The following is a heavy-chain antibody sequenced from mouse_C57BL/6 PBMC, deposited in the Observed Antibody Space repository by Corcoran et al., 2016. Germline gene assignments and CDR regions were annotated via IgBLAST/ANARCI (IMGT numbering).Heavy chain of an antibody. CDR1: GYTFTDYY. CDR2: INPYNGGT. J-gene: IGHJ2*01. CDR3: ADGSLYFDY. Sequence: EVQLQQSGPVLVTPGASVKLSCKASGYTFTDYYMNWVKQSPGKSLEWLGVINPYNGGTSYNQKFKGKATLTVDKSSSTAYMELNSLTSEDSAVYYCADGSLYFDYWGQGTTLTVSS. D-gene: IGHD1-1*01. V-gene: IGHV1-19*01.